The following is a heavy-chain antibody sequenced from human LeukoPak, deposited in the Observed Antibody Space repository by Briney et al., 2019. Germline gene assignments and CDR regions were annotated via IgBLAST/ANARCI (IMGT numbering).Heavy chain of an antibody. Sequence: SEPLSLTCTVPGGSTSSNYWSWIRQPPGKGLEWFGYIYYSGSTNYNPSLKSRVTISVDTSKNQLSLKLSSVTAADTAVYYCARDSGGTEYYYYMDVWGKGTTVTVSS. J-gene: IGHJ6*03. V-gene: IGHV4-59*01. CDR2: IYYSGST. CDR1: GGSTSSNY. D-gene: IGHD2-15*01. CDR3: ARDSGGTEYYYYMDV.